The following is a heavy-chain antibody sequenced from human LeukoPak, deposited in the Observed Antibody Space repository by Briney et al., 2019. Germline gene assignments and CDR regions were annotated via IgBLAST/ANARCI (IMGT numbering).Heavy chain of an antibody. D-gene: IGHD6-13*01. Sequence: GGSLRLSCAASGFTFSSYEMNWVRQAPGKGLEWVSYISSSGSPIYYADSVKGRFTISRDNAKNSLYLQMNSLRAEDTALYYCARERQLAAPDYYFDSWGQGTLVTVSS. CDR1: GFTFSSYE. CDR2: ISSSGSPI. V-gene: IGHV3-48*03. J-gene: IGHJ4*02. CDR3: ARERQLAAPDYYFDS.